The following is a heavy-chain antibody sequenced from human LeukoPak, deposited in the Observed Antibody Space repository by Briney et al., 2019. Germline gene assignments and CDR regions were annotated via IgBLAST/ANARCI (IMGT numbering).Heavy chain of an antibody. CDR3: TRYNNDHFDY. V-gene: IGHV3-33*01. Sequence: GALRLSCAGSGFTFGGYGMHRFRQTPGKGLEWVAVIAYDGSRAFYADSVKGRFTISRDNSKNTMSVQMDDLRAEDTAVYYCTRYNNDHFDYWGQGTLVTVSS. CDR1: GFTFGGYG. J-gene: IGHJ4*02. CDR2: IAYDGSRA. D-gene: IGHD1-14*01.